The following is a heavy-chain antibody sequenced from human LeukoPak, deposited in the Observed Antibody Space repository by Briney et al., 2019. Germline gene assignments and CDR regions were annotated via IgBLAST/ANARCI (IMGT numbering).Heavy chain of an antibody. CDR1: GFTFSSYA. V-gene: IGHV3-30-3*01. CDR2: ISYDGSEK. D-gene: IGHD3-22*01. CDR3: ARNKHDSSGKIFDY. J-gene: IGHJ4*02. Sequence: PGGSLRLSCAASGFTFSSYAIHWVRQAPGKGLEWVIVISYDGSEKYCSDSVRGRFTISRDNSKNTLYLQMNSLRAEDTAIYYCARNKHDSSGKIFDYWGQGTLVTVSS.